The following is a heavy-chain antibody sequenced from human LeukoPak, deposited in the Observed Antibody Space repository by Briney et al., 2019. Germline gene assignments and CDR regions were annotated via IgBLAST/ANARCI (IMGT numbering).Heavy chain of an antibody. Sequence: GGSLRLSCAPSGFIFSVYAMGWVSQAPGKGLEWVSTVHGHNYYADSVKGRLTISRDNSRSTLFLHMDNLRAEDTAVYYCTKDQTGDGYNSIWGRGTLVTVSS. CDR3: TKDQTGDGYNSI. D-gene: IGHD5-24*01. CDR1: GFIFSVYA. J-gene: IGHJ4*02. V-gene: IGHV3-23*01. CDR2: VHGHN.